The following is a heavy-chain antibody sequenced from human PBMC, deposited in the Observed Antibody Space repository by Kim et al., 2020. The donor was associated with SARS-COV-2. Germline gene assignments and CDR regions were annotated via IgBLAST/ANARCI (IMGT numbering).Heavy chain of an antibody. V-gene: IGHV1-18*01. CDR3: AKGNSLASFGMDV. Sequence: ASVKVSCKASGNRFTSYSVSWVRQAPGQGLEWMGWITVYNGNTDYAQKFQGRITLTTDAPASTAYMELRSLRSDDTAVYFCAKGNSLASFGMDVWGQGTTVIVSS. D-gene: IGHD2-21*01. CDR2: ITVYNGNT. J-gene: IGHJ6*02. CDR1: GNRFTSYS.